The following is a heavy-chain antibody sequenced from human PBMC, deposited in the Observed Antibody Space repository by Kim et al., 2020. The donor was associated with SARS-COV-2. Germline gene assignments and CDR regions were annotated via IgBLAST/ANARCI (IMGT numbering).Heavy chain of an antibody. CDR3: ARGRTTVYYYGMDV. D-gene: IGHD4-4*01. CDR1: GGSISSYY. Sequence: SETLSLTCTVSGGSISSYYWSWIRQPPGKGLEWIGYIYYSGSTNYNPSLKSRVTISVDTSKNQFSLKLSSVTAADTAVYYCARGRTTVYYYGMDVWGQETTVTVSS. CDR2: IYYSGST. J-gene: IGHJ6*02. V-gene: IGHV4-59*13.